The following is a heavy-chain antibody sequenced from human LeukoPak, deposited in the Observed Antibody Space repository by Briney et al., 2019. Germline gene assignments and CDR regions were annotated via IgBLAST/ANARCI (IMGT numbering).Heavy chain of an antibody. CDR1: GFTFNNYA. D-gene: IGHD4-17*01. CDR3: ARDPNGDYIGAFDF. J-gene: IGHJ3*01. Sequence: QPGGSLRLSCAASGFTFNNYAVMWVRQAQGQGLEWVSAITGGGRTYYADSVKGRFTIFRDNSKNTLYLQMDRLRAEDAARYFCARDPNGDYIGAFDFLGQGTVVTVSS. V-gene: IGHV3-23*01. CDR2: ITGGGRT.